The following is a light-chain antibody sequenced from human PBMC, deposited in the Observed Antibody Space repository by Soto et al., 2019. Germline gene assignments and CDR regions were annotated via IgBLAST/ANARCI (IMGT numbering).Light chain of an antibody. Sequence: DIVMTKSPDSLAVSLGERATINCKSSQNVLFSSNNKNYLAWYQQKPGHPPKLLLYWASTRESGVPDRFSGSGSGTDFTLTISSLQAEDVAVYYCQQYYSTPRTFGQGTKVEIK. CDR3: QQYYSTPRT. CDR2: WAS. V-gene: IGKV4-1*01. CDR1: QNVLFSSNNKNY. J-gene: IGKJ1*01.